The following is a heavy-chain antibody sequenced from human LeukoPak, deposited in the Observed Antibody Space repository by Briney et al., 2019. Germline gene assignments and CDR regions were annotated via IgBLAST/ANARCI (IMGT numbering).Heavy chain of an antibody. CDR2: ISSSSSYI. CDR3: ARDQVRDTAIPIFDWFDP. J-gene: IGHJ5*02. D-gene: IGHD5-18*01. V-gene: IGHV3-21*01. CDR1: GFTFSSYS. Sequence: PGGSLRLSCAASGFTFSSYSMNWVRQAPGKGLEWVSSISSSSSYIYYADSVKGRFTISRDNAKNSLYLQMNSLRAEDTAVYYCARDQVRDTAIPIFDWFDPWGQGTLVTVSS.